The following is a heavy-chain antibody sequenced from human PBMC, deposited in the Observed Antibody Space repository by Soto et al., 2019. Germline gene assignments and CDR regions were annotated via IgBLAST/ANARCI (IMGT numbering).Heavy chain of an antibody. Sequence: QVQLVQSGAEVKKPGSSVKVSCKASGGTFSSYAISWVRQAPGQGLEWMGGIIPIFGTANYAQKFQGRVTIPADESTSTAYMELSSLRSEDTAVYYCARDPLSRYSYGYGWFDPWGQGTLVTVSS. CDR3: ARDPLSRYSYGYGWFDP. J-gene: IGHJ5*02. D-gene: IGHD5-18*01. CDR2: IIPIFGTA. V-gene: IGHV1-69*01. CDR1: GGTFSSYA.